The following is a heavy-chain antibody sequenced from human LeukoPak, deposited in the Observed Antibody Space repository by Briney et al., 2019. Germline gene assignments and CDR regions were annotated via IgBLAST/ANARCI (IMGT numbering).Heavy chain of an antibody. V-gene: IGHV3-30*02. CDR3: VRSTGYYFDY. CDR2: IWSDGSDK. Sequence: GGSLRLSCAASGFSFSSYGMHWARLAPGKGLEWVAFIWSDGSDKYYADSVKGRFTISRDNSKNTVYLQMNSLRPEDTAVYYCVRSTGYYFDYWGQGTLVTVSS. J-gene: IGHJ4*02. D-gene: IGHD3-22*01. CDR1: GFSFSSYG.